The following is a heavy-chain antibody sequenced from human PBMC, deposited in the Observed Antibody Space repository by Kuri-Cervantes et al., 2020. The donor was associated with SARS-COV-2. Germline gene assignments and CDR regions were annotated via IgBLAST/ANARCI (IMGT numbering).Heavy chain of an antibody. J-gene: IGHJ5*02. CDR2: IYYRGST. CDR3: ARYGPTHWFDP. Sequence: SETLSLTCTVSGGSVSSGSYYWSWIRQPPGKGLEWIGYIYYRGSTNYNPSLKSRVTISVDTSKNQFSLKLSSVTAADTAVYYCARYGPTHWFDPWGQGTLVTVSS. V-gene: IGHV4-61*01. CDR1: GGSVSSGSYY. D-gene: IGHD4-17*01.